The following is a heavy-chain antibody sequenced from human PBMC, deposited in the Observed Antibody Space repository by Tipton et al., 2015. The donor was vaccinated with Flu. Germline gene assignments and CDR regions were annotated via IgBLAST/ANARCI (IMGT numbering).Heavy chain of an antibody. CDR1: GGSISSYY. J-gene: IGHJ4*02. V-gene: IGHV4-59*01. CDR3: ARDLGHSSGWFFDS. D-gene: IGHD6-19*01. CDR2: IYYSGST. Sequence: TLSLTCTVSGGSISSYYWSWIRQPPGKGLEWIGNIYYSGSTNYNPSLKSRVTISVDTSKNQFSLKLSSVTAADTAVYYCARDLGHSSGWFFDSWGQGTLITVSS.